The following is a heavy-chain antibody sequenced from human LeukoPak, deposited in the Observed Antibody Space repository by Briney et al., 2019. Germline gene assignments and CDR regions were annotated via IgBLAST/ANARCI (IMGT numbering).Heavy chain of an antibody. CDR1: GGSFSAFF. D-gene: IGHD3/OR15-3a*01. Sequence: SETLSLTCAVSGGSFSAFFWRWIRQPPGKGLEWIGDVGHSGNTYYNASLKSRVSISVDTSKNQFSLSLTSVTAADTAVYYCARQTGSGLFILPGGQGTLVTVSS. CDR3: ARQTGSGLFILP. CDR2: VGHSGNT. J-gene: IGHJ4*02. V-gene: IGHV4-34*01.